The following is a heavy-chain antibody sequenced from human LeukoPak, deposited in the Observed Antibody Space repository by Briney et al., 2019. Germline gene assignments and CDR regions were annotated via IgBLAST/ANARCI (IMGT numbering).Heavy chain of an antibody. V-gene: IGHV3-21*01. CDR1: GFTFSSYS. J-gene: IGHJ6*04. CDR3: VSSPRVAAQDV. Sequence: PGGSLRLSCAASGFTFSSYSMIWVRQAPGKGLELVSSICGTSSYIYYADSVKGRFTISRDNAQNSLYLQMNRLRAAVTGVSFSVSSPRVAAQDVWGKGTTVTVSS. D-gene: IGHD6-6*01. CDR2: ICGTSSYI.